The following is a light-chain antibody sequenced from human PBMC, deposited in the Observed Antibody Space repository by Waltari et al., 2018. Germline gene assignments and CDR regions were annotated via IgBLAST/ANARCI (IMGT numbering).Light chain of an antibody. CDR3: MQSIQLPPIT. V-gene: IGKV2D-29*02. Sequence: DLVMTQTPLSLSVTRGQPASISSTSSQSLLHSDGKTYLYWYLQKPGQSPQLLIYEVANRCSGVPDRFSGSGSGTDFTLKISRVEAEDVGVYYCMQSIQLPPITFGQGTRLEIK. J-gene: IGKJ5*01. CDR2: EVA. CDR1: QSLLHSDGKTY.